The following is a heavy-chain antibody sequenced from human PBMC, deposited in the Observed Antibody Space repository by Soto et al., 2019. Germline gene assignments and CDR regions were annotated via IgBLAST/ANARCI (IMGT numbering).Heavy chain of an antibody. D-gene: IGHD3-9*01. V-gene: IGHV1-46*01. CDR3: ARALLRYFDWILPYFDY. CDR2: INPSGGST. Sequence: ASVKVSCKASGYTLTSYYMHWVRQAPGQGLEWVGIINPSGGSTSYAQKFQGRVTMTRDTSMSTVYMELSSLRSEDMAVYYCARALLRYFDWILPYFDYWGQGTLVTVSS. J-gene: IGHJ4*02. CDR1: GYTLTSYY.